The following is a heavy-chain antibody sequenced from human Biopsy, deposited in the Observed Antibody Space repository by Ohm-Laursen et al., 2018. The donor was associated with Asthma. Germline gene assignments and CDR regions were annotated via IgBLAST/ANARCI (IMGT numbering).Heavy chain of an antibody. CDR1: GGSISVSNW. J-gene: IGHJ4*02. Sequence: PGTLSLTCDVSGGSISVSNWWSWVRQPPGRGLEWIGQTYHLGNANYNPSLKSRVTMSVDKSKNQFSLKLTSVTAADTAVYFCARRWRSYDSSNYYLDQWGQGTLVTVSS. D-gene: IGHD3-22*01. CDR2: TYHLGNA. CDR3: ARRWRSYDSSNYYLDQ. V-gene: IGHV4-4*01.